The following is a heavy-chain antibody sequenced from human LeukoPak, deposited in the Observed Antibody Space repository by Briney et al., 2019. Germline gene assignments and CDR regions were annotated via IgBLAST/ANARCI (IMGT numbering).Heavy chain of an antibody. J-gene: IGHJ4*02. CDR2: ITSSGRST. CDR1: GFSFSDHY. D-gene: IGHD2-21*01. Sequence: GGSLRLSCTASGFSFSDHYMTWMRQAPGKGLEWISYITSSGRSTDYADSVKGRFIISRDNAMNSLFLQMSSLRVDDTAVYYCTRDPDYGDPDWGQGTLVTVS. CDR3: TRDPDYGDPD. V-gene: IGHV3-11*01.